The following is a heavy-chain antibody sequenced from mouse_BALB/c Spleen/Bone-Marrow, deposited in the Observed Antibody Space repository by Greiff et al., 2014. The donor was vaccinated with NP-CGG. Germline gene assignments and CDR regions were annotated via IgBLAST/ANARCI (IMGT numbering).Heavy chain of an antibody. CDR2: IYPGNSDT. J-gene: IGHJ1*01. CDR1: GYSFTSYW. V-gene: IGHV1-5*01. Sequence: EVKLVESGTVPARPGASVKMSCKASGYSFTSYWMHWVKERPGQGLEWIGAIYPGNSDTSYNQKFKGKAKLTAVTSASTAYTELSSLTNEDSAVYYCARGLRWCFDVWGAGTTVTVSS. CDR3: ARGLRWCFDV. D-gene: IGHD1-1*01.